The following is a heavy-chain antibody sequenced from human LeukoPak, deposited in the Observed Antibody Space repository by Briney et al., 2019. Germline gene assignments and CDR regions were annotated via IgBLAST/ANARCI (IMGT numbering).Heavy chain of an antibody. CDR3: ARDSRDGPSYYDFWSGYDARALFDP. D-gene: IGHD3-3*01. CDR2: INPNSGGT. CDR1: GYTFTSYG. V-gene: IGHV1-2*02. Sequence: GASVKVSCKASGYTFTSYGIGWVRQAPGQGLEWMGWINPNSGGTNYAQKFQGRVTMTRDTSISTAYMELSRLRSDDTAVYYCARDSRDGPSYYDFWSGYDARALFDPWGQGTLVTVSS. J-gene: IGHJ5*02.